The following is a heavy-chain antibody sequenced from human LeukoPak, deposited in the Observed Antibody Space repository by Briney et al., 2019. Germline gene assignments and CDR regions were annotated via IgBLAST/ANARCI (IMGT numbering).Heavy chain of an antibody. V-gene: IGHV4-39*01. D-gene: IGHD3-22*01. CDR2: IYYTGRT. CDR3: ARRRYYDSTGYLD. CDR1: GGYISSSSYY. Sequence: SETLSLTCTVSGGYISSSSYYWGWIRQPPGKGLEWIGDIYYTGRTYYNSSLKSRLTVSIDTSKKQISVKLASVTAADTAVYYCARRRYYDSTGYLDWGQGTLITVSS. J-gene: IGHJ1*01.